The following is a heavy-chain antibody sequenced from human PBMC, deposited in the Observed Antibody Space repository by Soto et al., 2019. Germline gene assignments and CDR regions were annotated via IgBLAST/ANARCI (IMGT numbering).Heavy chain of an antibody. V-gene: IGHV3-33*01. CDR2: IWYDGSNK. D-gene: IGHD2-15*01. J-gene: IGHJ4*02. CDR3: AREGLDCSGGSCSLDY. Sequence: GGSLRLSCAASGFTFSSYGMHWVRQAPGKGLEWVAVIWYDGSNKYYADSVKGRFTISRDNSKNTLYLQMNSLRAEDTAVYYCAREGLDCSGGSCSLDYWGQGTLVTVSS. CDR1: GFTFSSYG.